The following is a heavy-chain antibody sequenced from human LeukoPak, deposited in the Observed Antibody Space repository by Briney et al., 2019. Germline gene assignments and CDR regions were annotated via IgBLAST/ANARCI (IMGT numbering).Heavy chain of an antibody. D-gene: IGHD2-21*01. CDR2: ISSSSSTI. CDR3: AKDWRHIVVVSSPGYFDY. CDR1: GFTFSSYS. Sequence: HSGGSLRLSCAASGFTFSSYSMNWVRQAPGKGLEWVSYISSSSSTIYYADSVKGRFTISRDNAKNILYLQMNSLRAEDTAVYYCAKDWRHIVVVSSPGYFDYWGQGTLVTVSS. V-gene: IGHV3-48*01. J-gene: IGHJ4*02.